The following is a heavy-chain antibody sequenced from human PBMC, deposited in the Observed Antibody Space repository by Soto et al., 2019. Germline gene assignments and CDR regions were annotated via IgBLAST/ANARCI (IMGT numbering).Heavy chain of an antibody. CDR1: GFTFKNYA. CDR2: ISSNGGST. J-gene: IGHJ3*02. Sequence: GGSLRLSCSASGFTFKNYAMHWLRQAPGKGLEYVSAISSNGGSTYYADSVKGRFTISRDYSESTLYLQMSRLRAEDTAVFFCVKGLSASPAAFDIWGQGTMVTVSS. V-gene: IGHV3-64D*08. CDR3: VKGLSASPAAFDI.